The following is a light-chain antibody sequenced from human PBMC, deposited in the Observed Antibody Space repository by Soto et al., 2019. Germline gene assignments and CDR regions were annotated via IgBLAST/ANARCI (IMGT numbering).Light chain of an antibody. CDR3: QQRSNWPRTWT. J-gene: IGKJ1*01. V-gene: IGKV3-11*01. Sequence: EIVMTQSPVTLSVSPGERATPSCRASQSVSSYLAWYQQKPGQAPRLLIYDASNRATGIPARFSGSGSGTDFTLTISSLEPEDFAVYYCQQRSNWPRTWTFGQGTKVDNK. CDR1: QSVSSY. CDR2: DAS.